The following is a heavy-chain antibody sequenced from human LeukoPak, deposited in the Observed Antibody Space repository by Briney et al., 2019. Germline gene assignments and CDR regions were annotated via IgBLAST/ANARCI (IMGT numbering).Heavy chain of an antibody. CDR3: VRRDTGWNYFDY. CDR1: GGSINSHY. J-gene: IGHJ4*02. V-gene: IGHV4-59*08. CDR2: IYYTGKI. Sequence: SETLSLTCAVSGGSINSHYWGWIRQPPGKGLQWIGDIYYTGKINYNPSLKSRVTITLDTPKDHLSLNLTSVLAADTAIYYCVRRDTGWNYFDYWGQGILVTVSS. D-gene: IGHD6-19*01.